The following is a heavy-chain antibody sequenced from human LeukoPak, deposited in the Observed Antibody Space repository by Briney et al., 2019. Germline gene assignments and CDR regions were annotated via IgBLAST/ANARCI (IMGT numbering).Heavy chain of an antibody. V-gene: IGHV4-59*12. Sequence: PSETLSLTCTVSGGSISTYYWSWIRQPPGKGLEWIGYIYYSGITNYNPSLKSRVTISVDTSKNQFSLKLNSVTAAGTAVYFCARGNTIPGYSSGWYPLIDYSGQGTLVTVSS. CDR2: IYYSGIT. CDR1: GGSISTYY. J-gene: IGHJ4*02. D-gene: IGHD6-19*01. CDR3: ARGNTIPGYSSGWYPLIDY.